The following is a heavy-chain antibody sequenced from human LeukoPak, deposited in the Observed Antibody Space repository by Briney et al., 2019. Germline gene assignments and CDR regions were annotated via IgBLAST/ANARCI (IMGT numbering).Heavy chain of an antibody. D-gene: IGHD3-9*01. J-gene: IGHJ6*02. CDR2: IKEDGSEK. Sequence: GGSLRLSCEASGFTFSSYWMSWVRQAPGKGLEWVANIKEDGSEKYYVDSVKGRFTISRDNAKNSLYLQMNSLRAEDTAVYYCARDSILTGYEMDVWGQGTTVTVSS. CDR3: ARDSILTGYEMDV. V-gene: IGHV3-7*01. CDR1: GFTFSSYW.